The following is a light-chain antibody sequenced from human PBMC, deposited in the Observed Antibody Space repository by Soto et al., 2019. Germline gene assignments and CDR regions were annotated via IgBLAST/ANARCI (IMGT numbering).Light chain of an antibody. Sequence: DITMTQSPATLSASVGDRVTITCRASQSISSWLAWYQQKLGRAPRLLIYDASSLESGVPSRFSGSGYGTEFTLTISSLQPDDFATYYCQQYNTYSSLTFGGGTKVDI. CDR1: QSISSW. J-gene: IGKJ4*01. V-gene: IGKV1-5*01. CDR2: DAS. CDR3: QQYNTYSSLT.